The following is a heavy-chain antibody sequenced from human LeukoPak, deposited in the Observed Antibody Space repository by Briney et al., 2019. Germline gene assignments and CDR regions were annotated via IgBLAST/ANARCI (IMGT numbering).Heavy chain of an antibody. CDR2: ISAYNGNT. D-gene: IGHD2-15*01. Sequence: ASVKVSCKASGYTFTSYGISWVRQAPGQGLEWMGWISAYNGNTNYAQKLQGRVTMTTDTSTSTAYMELRSLRSGDTAVYYCARGVRIYCSGGSCYLFDYYYYGMDVWGQGTTVTVSS. J-gene: IGHJ6*02. CDR3: ARGVRIYCSGGSCYLFDYYYYGMDV. V-gene: IGHV1-18*01. CDR1: GYTFTSYG.